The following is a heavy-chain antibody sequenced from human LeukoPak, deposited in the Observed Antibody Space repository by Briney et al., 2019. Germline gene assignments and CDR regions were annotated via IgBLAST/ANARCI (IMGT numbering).Heavy chain of an antibody. V-gene: IGHV3-21*06. CDR3: ARQAVARPFDL. CDR2: ISSSSAYI. CDR1: GFTFSSYG. J-gene: IGHJ3*01. Sequence: PGGTLRLSCAASGFTFSSYGMSWVRQAPGKGLEWVSSISSSSAYIFYLDSVKGRFTISRDNAQSSLYLQMNSLRAGDTAVYYCARQAVARPFDLWGQGTMVAVSS.